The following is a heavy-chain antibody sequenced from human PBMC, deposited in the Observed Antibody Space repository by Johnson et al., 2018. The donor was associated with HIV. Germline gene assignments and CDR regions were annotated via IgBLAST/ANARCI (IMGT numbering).Heavy chain of an antibody. D-gene: IGHD4-23*01. CDR2: ISYDGNNK. CDR3: AKVGATVITPRGEAFDI. CDR1: GFTLTDHY. Sequence: QVQLVESGGGVVQPGGSLRLSCAASGFTLTDHYMDWVRQAPGKGLEWVAVISYDGNNKYYADSVKGRVTISRDNSKNTLYLQMNSLRAEDTAVYYCAKVGATVITPRGEAFDIWGQGTMVTVSS. J-gene: IGHJ3*02. V-gene: IGHV3-30*18.